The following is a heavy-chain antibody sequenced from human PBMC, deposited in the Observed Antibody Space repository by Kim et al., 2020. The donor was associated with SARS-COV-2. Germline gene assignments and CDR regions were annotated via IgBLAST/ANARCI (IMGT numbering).Heavy chain of an antibody. CDR2: IWYDGSNK. CDR1: GFTFSSYG. V-gene: IGHV3-33*01. D-gene: IGHD6-25*01. J-gene: IGHJ6*04. Sequence: GGSLRLSCAASGFTFSSYGMHWVRQAPGKGLEWVAVIWYDGSNKYYADSVKGRFTISRDNSKNTLYLQMNSLRAEDTAVYYCARDDGFAARVSCYYGMDVGGEGTTVTVST. CDR3: ARDDGFAARVSCYYGMDV.